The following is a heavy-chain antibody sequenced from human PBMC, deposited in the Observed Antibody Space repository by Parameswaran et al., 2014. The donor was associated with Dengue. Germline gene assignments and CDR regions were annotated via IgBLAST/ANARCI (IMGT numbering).Heavy chain of an antibody. J-gene: IGHJ4*02. D-gene: IGHD2-2*01. CDR3: ARGGSSLYCSSTSCYYFDY. Sequence: KLVRQAPGQGLEWMGWINTNTGNPTYAQGFTGRFVFSLDTSVSTAYLQISSLKAEDTAVYYCARGGSSLYCSSTSCYYFDYWGQGTLVTVSS. V-gene: IGHV7-4-1*02. CDR2: INTNTGNP.